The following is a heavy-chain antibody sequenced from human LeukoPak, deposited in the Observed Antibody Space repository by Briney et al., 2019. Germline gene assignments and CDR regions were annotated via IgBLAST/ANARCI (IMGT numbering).Heavy chain of an antibody. CDR1: GYNISNNG. D-gene: IGHD2-2*02. V-gene: IGHV1-18*01. J-gene: IGHJ4*02. CDR3: ARMGCSSASCYTLDY. CDR2: TSVCNSNT. Sequence: GASVKVSCKASGYNISNNGISWVRQAPGQGLEWMGWTSVCNSNTNSAQNLQGRVTMTTDTSTSTAYMELRSLRYDDTAVYYCARMGCSSASCYTLDYWGQGTLVTVSS.